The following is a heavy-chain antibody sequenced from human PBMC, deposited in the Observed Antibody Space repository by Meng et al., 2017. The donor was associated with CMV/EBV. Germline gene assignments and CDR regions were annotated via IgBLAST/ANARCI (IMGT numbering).Heavy chain of an antibody. CDR1: GFTFSSYW. D-gene: IGHD3-22*01. J-gene: IGHJ6*02. V-gene: IGHV3-7*01. CDR3: ARELYYYGSSGYPRDYYYYGMDV. CDR2: IKQDGSEK. Sequence: GESLKISCAASGFTFSSYWMSWVRQAPGKGLEWVANIKQDGSEKYYVDSVKGRFTISRDNAKNSLYLQMNSLRAEDTAVYYCARELYYYGSSGYPRDYYYYGMDVWGQGTTVTVSS.